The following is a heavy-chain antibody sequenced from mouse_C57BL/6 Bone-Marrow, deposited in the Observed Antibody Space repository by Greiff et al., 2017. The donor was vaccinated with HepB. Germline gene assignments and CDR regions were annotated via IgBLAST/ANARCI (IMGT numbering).Heavy chain of an antibody. CDR1: GFTFSSYA. Sequence: EVQLVESGGGLVKPGGSLKLSCAASGFTFSSYAMSWVRQTPGKRLEWVATISHGGSYTYYPDNVKGRVTLSRDKAKNNRYLQMSHLKSEDTAMYYCASRSTSGVEGCFDDWGTGTTVTVSS. CDR2: ISHGGSYT. V-gene: IGHV5-4*01. J-gene: IGHJ1*03. D-gene: IGHD1-1*01. CDR3: ASRSTSGVEGCFDD.